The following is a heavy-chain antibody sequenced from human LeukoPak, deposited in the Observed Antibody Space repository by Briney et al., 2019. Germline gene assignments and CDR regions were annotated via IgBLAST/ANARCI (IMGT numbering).Heavy chain of an antibody. Sequence: GGSLRLSCAASGFAFSRYAMNWVRQAPGKGLEWVSVISDSGGSTYYADSVKGRFTISRDNAKNSMYLQMDSLRDEDTAVYYCATETIGRHYDYWGQGTLLTVSS. D-gene: IGHD1-14*01. CDR1: GFAFSRYA. CDR2: ISDSGGST. V-gene: IGHV3-23*01. J-gene: IGHJ4*02. CDR3: ATETIGRHYDY.